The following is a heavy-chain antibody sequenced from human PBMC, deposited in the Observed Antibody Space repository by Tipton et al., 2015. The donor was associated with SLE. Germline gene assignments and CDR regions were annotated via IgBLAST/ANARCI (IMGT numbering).Heavy chain of an antibody. CDR1: GYTFTSYG. J-gene: IGHJ4*02. Sequence: QVQLVQSGAEVKKPGASVKVSCKASGYTFTSYGISWVRQAPGQGLEWMGWISAYNGNTNYAQKLQGRVTMTTDTSTSTAYMELSSLRSEDTAVYYCTGGFLFRAGSKGLLPLLNYWGQRPLVTVSS. CDR2: ISAYNGNT. D-gene: IGHD3-22*01. V-gene: IGHV1-18*01. CDR3: TGGFLFRAGSKGLLPLLNY.